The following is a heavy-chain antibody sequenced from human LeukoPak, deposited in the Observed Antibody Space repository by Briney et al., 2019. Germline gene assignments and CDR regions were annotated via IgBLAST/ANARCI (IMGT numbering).Heavy chain of an antibody. V-gene: IGHV4-59*02. Sequence: SETLSLTCSVSGGSVSSYYWNWIRQPPGKGLEWIGFFYHSGGTHYNPSLKSRVTISLDTSKSQVSLNLNSVTAADTAVYYCARGYSSGWNGRVAFDPWGQGTLVTVSS. CDR1: GGSVSSYY. CDR2: FYHSGGT. D-gene: IGHD6-19*01. CDR3: ARGYSSGWNGRVAFDP. J-gene: IGHJ5*02.